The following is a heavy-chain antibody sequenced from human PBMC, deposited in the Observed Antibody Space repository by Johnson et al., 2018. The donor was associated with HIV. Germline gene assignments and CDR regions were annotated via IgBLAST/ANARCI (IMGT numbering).Heavy chain of an antibody. Sequence: VQLVESGGGLVKPGGSLRLSCAASGFTFTNTWMSWVRQVPGKGLAWVGRIKSKAGGGPTDYVVPVKGRFTIQRADSKNTLYLQMNSPKTEDTAGYYCTTARNRLWSSSGWTGFWAFDMWGQGTMVTVSA. CDR2: IKSKAGGGPT. CDR3: TTARNRLWSSSGWTGFWAFDM. D-gene: IGHD6-19*01. CDR1: GFTFTNTW. V-gene: IGHV3-15*01. J-gene: IGHJ3*02.